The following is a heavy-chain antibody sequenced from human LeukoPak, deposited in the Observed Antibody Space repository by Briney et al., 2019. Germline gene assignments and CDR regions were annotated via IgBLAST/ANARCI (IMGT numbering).Heavy chain of an antibody. V-gene: IGHV3-21*01. CDR1: GFTFSTVA. CDR3: AREGLYNYGYVYGY. D-gene: IGHD5-18*01. CDR2: ISSSSSYI. J-gene: IGHJ4*02. Sequence: GGSLRLSCAASGFTFSTVAMHWVRQSPGEGLEWVSSISSSSSYIYYTDSLKGRFTISRDNAKKSLYLQMNSLRAEDTAVYFCAREGLYNYGYVYGYWGQGTLVTVSS.